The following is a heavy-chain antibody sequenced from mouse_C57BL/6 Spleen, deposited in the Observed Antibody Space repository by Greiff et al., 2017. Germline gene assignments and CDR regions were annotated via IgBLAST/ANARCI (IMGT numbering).Heavy chain of an antibody. CDR2: IHPNSGST. V-gene: IGHV1-64*01. CDR1: GYTFTSYW. J-gene: IGHJ4*01. Sequence: QVQLQQPGAELVKPGASVKLSCKASGYTFTSYWMHWVKQRPGQGLEWIGMIHPNSGSTNYNEKFKSKATLTVDKSSSTAYMQLSSLTSEDSAVXYCARYDYGEGMDYWGQGTSVTVSS. D-gene: IGHD2-4*01. CDR3: ARYDYGEGMDY.